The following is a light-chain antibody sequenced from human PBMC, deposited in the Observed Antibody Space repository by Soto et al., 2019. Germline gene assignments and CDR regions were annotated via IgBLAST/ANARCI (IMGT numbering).Light chain of an antibody. CDR1: QTISSW. J-gene: IGKJ1*01. Sequence: DIQMTQSPSTLSGSVGDRVTITCRASQTISSWLAWYQQKPGKAHKLLIYKASSLESGVQSRFSGSGSGTEFTLTISSLQPDDFATYYCKQYNSYSRTFGQGTKVDIK. CDR3: KQYNSYSRT. CDR2: KAS. V-gene: IGKV1-5*03.